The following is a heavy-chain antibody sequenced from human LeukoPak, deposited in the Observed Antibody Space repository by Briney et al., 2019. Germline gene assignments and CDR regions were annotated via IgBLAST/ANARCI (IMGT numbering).Heavy chain of an antibody. D-gene: IGHD3-9*01. CDR1: GFIFRNYA. V-gene: IGHV3-23*01. J-gene: IGHJ4*02. Sequence: GGSLRLSCAASGFIFRNYAMSWVRQAPGKGLEWVSAITGSGDTTYYADSVKGRFTVSRNNSKNTLYVEMNTLRAEDTAVYYCAKWGDYDILTGYYVSDFWGQGTLVTVSS. CDR2: ITGSGDTT. CDR3: AKWGDYDILTGYYVSDF.